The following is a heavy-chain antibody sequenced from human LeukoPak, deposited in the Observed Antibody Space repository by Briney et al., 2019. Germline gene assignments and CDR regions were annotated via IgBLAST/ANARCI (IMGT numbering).Heavy chain of an antibody. Sequence: SETLSLTCTVSGGSMSYYYWSWIRQPPGKGLEWIGYIYYSGSTYYNPSLKSRVTISVDTSKNQFSLKLSSVTAADTAVYYCARDSGAAAGTNPPAFDIWGQGTMVTVSS. CDR2: IYYSGST. CDR3: ARDSGAAAGTNPPAFDI. J-gene: IGHJ3*02. V-gene: IGHV4-30-4*08. D-gene: IGHD6-13*01. CDR1: GGSMSYYY.